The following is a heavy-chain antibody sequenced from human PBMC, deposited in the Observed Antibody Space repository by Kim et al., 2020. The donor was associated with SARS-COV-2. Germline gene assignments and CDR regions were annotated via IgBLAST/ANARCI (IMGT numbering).Heavy chain of an antibody. J-gene: IGHJ4*02. Sequence: GGSLRLSCAASGFTFSRGAMSWVRQVPGKGLEWIASVNNNNNPYYADSVKGRFTVSRDITKDTLYLQMNSLRADDTALYYCAKDHPSSGWPTFDSWGQGT. D-gene: IGHD6-19*01. V-gene: IGHV3-23*05. CDR2: VNNNNNP. CDR1: GFTFSRGA. CDR3: AKDHPSSGWPTFDS.